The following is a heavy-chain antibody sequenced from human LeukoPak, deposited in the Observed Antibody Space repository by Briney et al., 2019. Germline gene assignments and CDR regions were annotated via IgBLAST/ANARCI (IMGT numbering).Heavy chain of an antibody. CDR3: ARSAYYNGPGNYYDY. V-gene: IGHV3-74*03. CDR1: GFTFSNFW. D-gene: IGHD3-22*01. Sequence: PGGSLRLSCVGSGFTFSNFWMHWVRQAPGKGPVWVSRISNNGITTTDADSVRGRFTISRDNAKNTLYLQMNSLRAEDTAVYYCARSAYYNGPGNYYDYWGQGTLVTVSS. CDR2: ISNNGITT. J-gene: IGHJ4*02.